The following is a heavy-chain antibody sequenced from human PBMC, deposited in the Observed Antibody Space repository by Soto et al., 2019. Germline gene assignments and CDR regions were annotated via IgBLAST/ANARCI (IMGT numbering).Heavy chain of an antibody. D-gene: IGHD1-1*01. CDR2: ISYDGSNK. J-gene: IGHJ5*02. V-gene: IGHV3-30*18. Sequence: GGSLRLSCAASGFTFSSYGMHWVRQAPGKGLEWVAVISYDGSNKYYADSVKGRFTISRDNSKNTLYLQMNSLRAEDTAVYYCAKDQGLERRWFDPWGQGTLVTVSS. CDR3: AKDQGLERRWFDP. CDR1: GFTFSSYG.